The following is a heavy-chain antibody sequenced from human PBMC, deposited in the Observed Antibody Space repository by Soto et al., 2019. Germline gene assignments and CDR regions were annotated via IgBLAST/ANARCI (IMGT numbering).Heavy chain of an antibody. CDR1: GFTFSSYS. CDR3: ARENTVTTYAFDI. J-gene: IGHJ3*02. CDR2: ISSSSSYI. D-gene: IGHD4-4*01. Sequence: GGSLRLSCAASGFTFSSYSMNWVRQAPGKGLEWVSSISSSSSYIYYADSVKGRFTISRDNAKNSLYLQMNSLIAEDTAVYYCARENTVTTYAFDIWGQGTMVTVSS. V-gene: IGHV3-21*01.